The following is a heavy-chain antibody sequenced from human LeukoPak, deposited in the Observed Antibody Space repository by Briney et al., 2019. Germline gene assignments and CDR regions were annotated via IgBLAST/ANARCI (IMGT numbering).Heavy chain of an antibody. CDR1: GYSISTAFS. CDR2: LCHSEST. CDR3: ARGVGYDDSLGSYFGFFDH. V-gene: IGHV4-38-2*02. Sequence: SGTLSLTCSVSGYSISTAFSWGWIRQSPGRGLEWIGSLCHSESTYYNPSLKSRVTISLDTSKNHFSLTLSTVTAVDTAVYYCARGVGYDDSLGSYFGFFDHWSQGTLVTVSS. D-gene: IGHD3-22*01. J-gene: IGHJ4*02.